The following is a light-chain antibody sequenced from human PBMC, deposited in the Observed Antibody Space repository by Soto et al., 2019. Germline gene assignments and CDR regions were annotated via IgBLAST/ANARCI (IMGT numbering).Light chain of an antibody. CDR1: SIDVGGYNA. Sequence: QSVLTQPPSASGSPGQSVTISCTGTSIDVGGYNAVSWYQQHPGKAPKLMIYEANKRPSGVPDRFSGSKSGNRASLTVSGLQAEDEADYFCSSFAVSNSFLFGTGTKVTVL. J-gene: IGLJ1*01. CDR3: SSFAVSNSFL. V-gene: IGLV2-8*01. CDR2: EAN.